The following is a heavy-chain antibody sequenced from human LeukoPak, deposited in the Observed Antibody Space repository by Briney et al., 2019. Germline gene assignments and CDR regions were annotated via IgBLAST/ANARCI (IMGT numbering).Heavy chain of an antibody. CDR2: IIPIFGTA. Sequence: SVKVSCKASGGTFSSYAISWVRQAPGQGLEWMGGIIPIFGTANYAQKFQGRVTITTDESTSTAYMELSSLRSEDTAVYYCARGSLIAAAGTEDYYYMDVWGKGTTVTVSS. CDR1: GGTFSSYA. D-gene: IGHD6-13*01. J-gene: IGHJ6*03. V-gene: IGHV1-69*05. CDR3: ARGSLIAAAGTEDYYYMDV.